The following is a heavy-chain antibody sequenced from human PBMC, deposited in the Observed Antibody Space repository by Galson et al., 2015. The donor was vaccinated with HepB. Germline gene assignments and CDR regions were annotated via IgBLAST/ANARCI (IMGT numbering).Heavy chain of an antibody. Sequence: VKVSCKASRYTFTNYAMNWMRQAPGQGLEWMGWINTNTGNPTYAQGFTGRFVFSLDTSVSTAYLQINSLKAEDTAVYYCARHHGAFDIWGQGTMVTVSS. CDR3: ARHHGAFDI. J-gene: IGHJ3*02. CDR2: INTNTGNP. V-gene: IGHV7-4-1*02. CDR1: RYTFTNYA.